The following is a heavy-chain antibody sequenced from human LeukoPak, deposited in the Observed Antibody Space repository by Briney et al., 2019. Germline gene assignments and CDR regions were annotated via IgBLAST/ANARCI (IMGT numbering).Heavy chain of an antibody. D-gene: IGHD3-3*01. CDR3: ARDYRKVFGVIIIDGMDV. Sequence: GASVKVSCKASGYPFTSYGISWVRQAPGQGLEWMGWISGYNGNTNYAQKLQGRVTMTTDTSTSTAYMELRSLRSDDTAVYYCARDYRKVFGVIIIDGMDVWGQGTTVTVSS. J-gene: IGHJ6*02. CDR1: GYPFTSYG. CDR2: ISGYNGNT. V-gene: IGHV1-18*01.